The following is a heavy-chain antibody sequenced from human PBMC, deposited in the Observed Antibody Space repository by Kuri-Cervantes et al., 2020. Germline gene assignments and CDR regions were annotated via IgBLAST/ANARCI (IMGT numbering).Heavy chain of an antibody. V-gene: IGHV3-72*01. Sequence: GGSLRLSCAASGFTFSDYYMDWVRQAPGKGLEWVGRSRNKANSYATEYGASVKGRFIISRDESKNALDLQMNSLKTEDTAVYYCVREGVQMSTMLAFDIWGQGTMVTVSS. J-gene: IGHJ3*02. D-gene: IGHD5-24*01. CDR3: VREGVQMSTMLAFDI. CDR1: GFTFSDYY. CDR2: SRNKANSYAT.